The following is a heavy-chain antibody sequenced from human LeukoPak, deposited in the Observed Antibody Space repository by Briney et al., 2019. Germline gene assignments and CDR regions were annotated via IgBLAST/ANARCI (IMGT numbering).Heavy chain of an antibody. CDR2: ISFDGSNK. J-gene: IGHJ4*02. Sequence: PGGSLRLSCAASGFTFSSHAIDWVRQAPGKGLGWVAVISFDGSNKYYADSVKGRFTISRDNSKNTLYLQMNSLRTEDTAVYDCAGVGGYDPLFDYWGQGTLVTVSS. CDR3: AGVGGYDPLFDY. V-gene: IGHV3-30-3*01. D-gene: IGHD5-12*01. CDR1: GFTFSSHA.